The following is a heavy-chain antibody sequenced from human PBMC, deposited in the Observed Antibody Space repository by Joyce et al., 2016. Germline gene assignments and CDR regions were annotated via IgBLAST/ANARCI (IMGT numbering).Heavy chain of an antibody. V-gene: IGHV5-10-1*03. CDR1: GYSFTSYW. CDR3: ARQSRQLRSFDY. Sequence: EVQLVQSGAEVKKPGESLRISCKGSGYSFTSYWISWVRQLPGKGLEWRGRIDPSDSYTNYSPSFQGHVTISADKSISTAYLQWSSLKASDTAMYYCARQSRQLRSFDYWGQGTLVTVSS. D-gene: IGHD2-2*01. CDR2: IDPSDSYT. J-gene: IGHJ4*02.